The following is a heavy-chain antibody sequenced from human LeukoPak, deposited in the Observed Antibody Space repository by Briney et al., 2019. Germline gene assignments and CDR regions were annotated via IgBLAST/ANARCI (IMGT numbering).Heavy chain of an antibody. D-gene: IGHD3-22*01. J-gene: IGHJ4*02. CDR1: GGSISSYY. V-gene: IGHV4-59*01. Sequence: ASETLSLTCTVSGGSISSYYWSWIRQPPGKGLEWIGYIYYSGSTNYNPSLKSRVTISVDTSKNQFSLKLSSVTAADTAVYYCYTYYYDSSGYYFDYWGQGTLVTASS. CDR3: YTYYYDSSGYYFDY. CDR2: IYYSGST.